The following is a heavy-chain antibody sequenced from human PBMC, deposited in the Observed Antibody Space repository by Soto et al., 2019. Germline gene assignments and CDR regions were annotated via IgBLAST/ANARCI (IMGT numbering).Heavy chain of an antibody. CDR1: GFTFGDYA. Sequence: PGWSLRLSCTASGFTFGDYAMSWVRQAPGKGLEWVGFIRSKAYGGTTEYAASVKGRFTISRDDSKSIAYLQMNSLKTEDTAVYYCTRDWNTAMEKGGNYWGQGTLVTVSS. D-gene: IGHD5-18*01. V-gene: IGHV3-49*04. CDR3: TRDWNTAMEKGGNY. CDR2: IRSKAYGGTT. J-gene: IGHJ4*02.